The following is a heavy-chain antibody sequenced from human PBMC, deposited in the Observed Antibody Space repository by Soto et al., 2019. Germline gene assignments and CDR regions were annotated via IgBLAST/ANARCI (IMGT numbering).Heavy chain of an antibody. V-gene: IGHV5-51*01. Sequence: GESLKISCKGSGYSFTSYWIGWVRQMPGKGLEWMGIIYPGDSDTRYSPSFQGQVTISADKSISTAYLQWSSLKASDTAMYYCARHGVASGRYGTYYYYYGMDVWGQGTTVTVSS. CDR3: ARHGVASGRYGTYYYYYGMDV. CDR1: GYSFTSYW. CDR2: IYPGDSDT. J-gene: IGHJ6*02. D-gene: IGHD3-10*01.